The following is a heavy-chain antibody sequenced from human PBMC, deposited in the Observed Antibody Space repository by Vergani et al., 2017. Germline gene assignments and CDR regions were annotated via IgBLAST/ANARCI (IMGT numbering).Heavy chain of an antibody. D-gene: IGHD2-21*01. Sequence: QVQLVESAGGVVQPGGSLRLSCAASGFTFSNFGLHWIRQAPGKGLEWLAYIGKDGINTRYSDAVKGRFTVSRDNCKDILYQQMDSQRREDTALYCCANYLRDSTDGLSDSWGQGTLFIFSS. CDR3: ANYLRDSTDGLSDS. V-gene: IGHV3-30*02. J-gene: IGHJ4*02. CDR1: GFTFSNFG. CDR2: IGKDGINT.